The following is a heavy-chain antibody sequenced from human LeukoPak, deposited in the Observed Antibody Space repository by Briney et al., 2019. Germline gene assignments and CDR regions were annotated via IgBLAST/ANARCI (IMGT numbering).Heavy chain of an antibody. CDR1: GGSISSGGYS. Sequence: SETLSLTCAVSGGSISSGGYSWSWIRQPPGKGLEWIGYIYYSGSTYYNPSLKSRVTISVDTSKNQFSLKLSSVTAADTAVYYCAGTVAGTGYYYYMDVWGKGTTVTISS. CDR3: AGTVAGTGYYYYMDV. J-gene: IGHJ6*03. D-gene: IGHD6-19*01. CDR2: IYYSGST. V-gene: IGHV4-30-4*07.